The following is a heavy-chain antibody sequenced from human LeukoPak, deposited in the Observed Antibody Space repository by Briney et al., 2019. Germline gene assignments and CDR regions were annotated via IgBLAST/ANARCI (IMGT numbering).Heavy chain of an antibody. Sequence: GASVKVSCKASGGTFSSYAISWVRQAPGQGLEWMGGIIPIFGTANYAQKFQGRVTITADESTSTAYMELCSLRSEDTAVYYCARVYDFWSGYPEWFDPWGQGTLVTVSS. J-gene: IGHJ5*02. V-gene: IGHV1-69*13. CDR1: GGTFSSYA. D-gene: IGHD3-3*01. CDR3: ARVYDFWSGYPEWFDP. CDR2: IIPIFGTA.